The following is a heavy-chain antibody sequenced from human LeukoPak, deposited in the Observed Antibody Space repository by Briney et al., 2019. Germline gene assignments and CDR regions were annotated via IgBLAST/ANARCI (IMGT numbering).Heavy chain of an antibody. Sequence: ASVKVSCKASGFTFTTYNMHWMRQAPGQGLEWMGWINPKSGITNYAQKFQGRVTMTRDTSISTAYMELSRLRSDDTAVYYCARDNIHDAFDIWGQGTMVTVSS. D-gene: IGHD2/OR15-2a*01. CDR3: ARDNIHDAFDI. CDR2: INPKSGIT. V-gene: IGHV1-2*02. CDR1: GFTFTTYN. J-gene: IGHJ3*02.